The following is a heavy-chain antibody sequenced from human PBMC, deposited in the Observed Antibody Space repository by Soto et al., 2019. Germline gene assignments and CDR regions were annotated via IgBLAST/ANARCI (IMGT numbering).Heavy chain of an antibody. CDR3: ARSQRVGDWARPFYYYGMDV. CDR1: GGSISSGGHY. J-gene: IGHJ6*02. Sequence: QVQLQESGPGLVKPSQTLSLTCSVSGGSISSGGHYWSWIRQHPGKGLEWIAYIYYSGSTYYNPSLKSRVTISVDPSKNQFSLNLNSVTDADTAVYYCARSQRVGDWARPFYYYGMDVWGQGSTVTVSS. CDR2: IYYSGST. V-gene: IGHV4-31*03. D-gene: IGHD3-10*01.